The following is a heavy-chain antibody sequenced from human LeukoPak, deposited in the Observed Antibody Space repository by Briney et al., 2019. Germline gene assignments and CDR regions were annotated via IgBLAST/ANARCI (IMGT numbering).Heavy chain of an antibody. CDR2: INPSGGST. D-gene: IGHD5-24*01. V-gene: IGHV1-46*01. J-gene: IGHJ4*02. CDR1: GYTFTNYY. Sequence: ASVKVSCKASGYTFTNYYVHCVRQAPGQGLEWMGIINPSGGSTSYAEKVQGRLTMTRDTSTSTVYMELSSLRSEDTAVYHCARGRLALGGDGYNFGYYWGQGTLVTVSS. CDR3: ARGRLALGGDGYNFGYY.